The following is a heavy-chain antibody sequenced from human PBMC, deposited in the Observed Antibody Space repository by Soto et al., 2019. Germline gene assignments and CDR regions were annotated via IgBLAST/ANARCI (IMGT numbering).Heavy chain of an antibody. CDR2: IYPGDSDT. J-gene: IGHJ6*02. CDR1: GYSFTSYW. D-gene: IGHD5-18*01. Sequence: GESLKISCKGSGYSFTSYWIGWVRQMPGKGLEGMGIIYPGDSDTRYSPSFQGQVTISADNSISTAYLQWSSLKASDPHLYSCARLGWDTAIDKMLPYYYYSYYGMDVWGQATTVTV. V-gene: IGHV5-51*01. CDR3: ARLGWDTAIDKMLPYYYYSYYGMDV.